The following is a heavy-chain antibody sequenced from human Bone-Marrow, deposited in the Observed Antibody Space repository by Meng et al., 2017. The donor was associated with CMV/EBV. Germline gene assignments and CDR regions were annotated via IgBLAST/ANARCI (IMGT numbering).Heavy chain of an antibody. CDR3: ARGRIATAGTFWFDP. CDR2: INAYNGNT. V-gene: IGHV1-18*01. J-gene: IGHJ5*02. CDR1: GYTFTSYG. D-gene: IGHD6-13*01. Sequence: SGYTFTSYGISWVRQAPGQGLGWMGWINAYNGNTNYAQKLQGRVTMTTDTATSTAYMELRSLRSADTAVYYCARGRIATAGTFWFDPWGQGTLVTV.